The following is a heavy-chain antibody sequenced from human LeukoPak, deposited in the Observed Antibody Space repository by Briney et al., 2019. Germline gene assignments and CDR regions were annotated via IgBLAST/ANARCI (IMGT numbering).Heavy chain of an antibody. CDR2: IYYSGSS. V-gene: IGHV4-39*01. Sequence: PSETLSLTCTVSGGSISSSSYYWGWIRQPPGKGLEWIGSIYYSGSSYYNPSLKSRVTISVDTSKNQFSLKLSSVSAADTAVYYCARHSRPYYYDSSGYDYWGQGTLVTVSS. D-gene: IGHD3-22*01. CDR1: GGSISSSSYY. CDR3: ARHSRPYYYDSSGYDY. J-gene: IGHJ4*02.